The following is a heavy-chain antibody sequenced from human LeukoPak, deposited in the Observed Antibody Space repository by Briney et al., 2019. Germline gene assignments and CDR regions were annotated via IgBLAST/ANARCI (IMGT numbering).Heavy chain of an antibody. CDR3: ARDPGPLLEWSPGWYYGMDV. V-gene: IGHV3-30-3*01. CDR1: GFTFSSYA. D-gene: IGHD3-3*01. CDR2: ISYDGSNK. J-gene: IGHJ6*02. Sequence: QPGGSLRLSCAASGFTFSSYAMHWVRQAPGKGLEWVAVISYDGSNKYYADSVKGRFTISRDNSKNTLYLQMNSLRAEDTAVYYCARDPGPLLEWSPGWYYGMDVWGQGTTVTVSS.